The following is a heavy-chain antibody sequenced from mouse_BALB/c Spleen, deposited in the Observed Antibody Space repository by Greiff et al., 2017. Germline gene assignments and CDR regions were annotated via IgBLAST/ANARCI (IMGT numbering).Heavy chain of an antibody. CDR2: ISSGGST. CDR1: GFTFSSYA. J-gene: IGHJ2*01. Sequence: DVMLVESGGGLVKPGGSLKLSCAASGFTFSSYAMSWVRQTPEKRLEWVASISSGGSTYYPDSVKGRFTISRDNARNILYLQMSSLRSEDTAMYYCAREWRLLNYFDYWGQGTTLTVSS. D-gene: IGHD2-3*01. CDR3: AREWRLLNYFDY. V-gene: IGHV5-6-5*01.